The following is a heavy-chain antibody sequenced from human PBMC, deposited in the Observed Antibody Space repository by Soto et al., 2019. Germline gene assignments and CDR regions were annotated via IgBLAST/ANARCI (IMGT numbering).Heavy chain of an antibody. J-gene: IGHJ5*02. V-gene: IGHV1-3*01. CDR1: GYTFTSYG. CDR2: INAGNGNT. Sequence: ASVKVSCKASGYTFTSYGISWVRQAPGQGLEWMGWINAGNGNTRYSQKFQGRVTLTRDTSASTAYMDLSSLRSEDTAIYYCARAISGYVTWGQGTLVPVSS. D-gene: IGHD5-12*01. CDR3: ARAISGYVT.